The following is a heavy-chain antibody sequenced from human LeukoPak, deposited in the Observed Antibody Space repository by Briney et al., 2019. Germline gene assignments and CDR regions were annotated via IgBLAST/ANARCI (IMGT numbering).Heavy chain of an antibody. Sequence: GGSLRLSCAASGFTVSSNYMSWVRQAPGKGLEWVSAISGSGGSTYYADSVKGRFTISRDNSKNTLYLQMNSLRAEDTAVYYCAKDGVWGSYRNNWFDPWGQGTLVTVSS. CDR3: AKDGVWGSYRNNWFDP. V-gene: IGHV3-23*01. J-gene: IGHJ5*02. CDR1: GFTVSSNY. D-gene: IGHD3-16*02. CDR2: ISGSGGST.